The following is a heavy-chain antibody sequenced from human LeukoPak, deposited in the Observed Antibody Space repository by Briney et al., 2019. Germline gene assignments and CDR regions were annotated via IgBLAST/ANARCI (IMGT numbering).Heavy chain of an antibody. D-gene: IGHD3-10*01. CDR2: FDPEDGET. Sequence: ASVKVSCKVSGYTLTELSMHWARQAPGKGLEWMGGFDPEDGETVYAQKFQGRVTMTEDTSTDTAYMELSSLRSEDTAVYYCATVMRWFGDPYYMDVWGKGTTVTVSS. J-gene: IGHJ6*03. CDR3: ATVMRWFGDPYYMDV. V-gene: IGHV1-24*01. CDR1: GYTLTELS.